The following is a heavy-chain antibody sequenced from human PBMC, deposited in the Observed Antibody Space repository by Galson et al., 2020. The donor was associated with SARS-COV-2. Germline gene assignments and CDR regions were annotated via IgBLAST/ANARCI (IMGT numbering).Heavy chain of an antibody. Sequence: GGSLSLSCAASGFTFSSYVMTWVRQAPGKGLEWVSAISGSGGSTSYADSVKGRFTISRANSKNTLYLQMNSLRAEDTAVYYCAKSSNSGWYESPAFDIWGQGTMVTVSS. V-gene: IGHV3-23*01. CDR1: GFTFSSYV. CDR3: AKSSNSGWYESPAFDI. CDR2: ISGSGGST. D-gene: IGHD6-19*01. J-gene: IGHJ3*02.